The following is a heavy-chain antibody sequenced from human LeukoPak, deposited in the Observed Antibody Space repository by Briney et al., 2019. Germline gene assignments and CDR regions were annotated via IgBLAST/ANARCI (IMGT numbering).Heavy chain of an antibody. D-gene: IGHD4/OR15-4a*01. CDR2: IGSRTGNI. J-gene: IGHJ4*02. CDR3: ARETEPLDYGDSTNLDY. Sequence: GGSLRLSCAASGFTFSSYSMNWVRHAPGKGLEWVAFIGSRTGNIYYADSVKGRFSISRDNAKDSVYLQMNSLRADDTAVYYCARETEPLDYGDSTNLDYWGQGTLATVSS. V-gene: IGHV3-21*01. CDR1: GFTFSSYS.